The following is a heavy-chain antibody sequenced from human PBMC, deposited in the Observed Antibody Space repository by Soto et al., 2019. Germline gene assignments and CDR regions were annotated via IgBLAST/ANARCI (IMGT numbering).Heavy chain of an antibody. CDR2: IGSAHDP. CDR3: ARAYLGRLPRRADYYYALDV. V-gene: IGHV3-13*05. J-gene: IGHJ6*02. CDR1: GFTFSTYD. Sequence: GGSLRLSCAASGFTFSTYDMHWVRQVPGKGLEWVSAIGSAHDPYYLGSVKGRFSISSENAKNSLYLQMNSLTTGDTAVYYCARAYLGRLPRRADYYYALDVWGQGTTVTVSS. D-gene: IGHD1-26*01.